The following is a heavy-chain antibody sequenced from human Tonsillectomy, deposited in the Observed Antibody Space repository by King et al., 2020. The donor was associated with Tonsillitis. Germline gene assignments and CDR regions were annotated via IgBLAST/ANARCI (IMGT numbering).Heavy chain of an antibody. CDR3: AKVGSGSYYGDY. J-gene: IGHJ4*02. D-gene: IGHD3-10*01. V-gene: IGHV3-30*02. CDR1: GFTLSSYG. Sequence: VQLVESGGGVVQPGGSLRLSCAASGFTLSSYGMHWVRQAPGKGLEWVAFIRYDGSNKYYADSVKGRFTISRDNSKNTLYLHMNSLRAEDTAVYYCAKVGSGSYYGDYWGQGTLVTVSS. CDR2: IRYDGSNK.